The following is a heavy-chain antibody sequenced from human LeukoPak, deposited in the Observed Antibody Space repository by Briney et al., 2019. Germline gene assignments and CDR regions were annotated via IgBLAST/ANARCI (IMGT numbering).Heavy chain of an antibody. CDR1: GFTFDDYA. V-gene: IGHV3-9*01. Sequence: GGSLRLSCAAPGFTFDDYAMHWVRQAPGKGLEWVSGISWNSGSIGYADSVKGRFTISRDNAKNSLYLQMNSLRAEDTALYYCAKGSSSGWYGNWFDPWGQGTLVTVSS. CDR2: ISWNSGSI. J-gene: IGHJ5*02. D-gene: IGHD6-19*01. CDR3: AKGSSSGWYGNWFDP.